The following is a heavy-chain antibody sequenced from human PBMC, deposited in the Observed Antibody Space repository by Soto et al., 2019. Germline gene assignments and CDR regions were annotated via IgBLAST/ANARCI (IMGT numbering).Heavy chain of an antibody. V-gene: IGHV4-59*08. CDR3: ARQRPAAHWWLDF. J-gene: IGHJ6*02. CDR1: GGSISTYY. CDR2: IYHSGST. Sequence: SETLSLTCTVSGGSISTYYWSWIRQPPGGGLEWIAYIYHSGSTNYNPSLKSRVTISVDTSKNQFSLKLSSVTAADTAVYYCARQRPAAHWWLDFWGQGTTVTVSS. D-gene: IGHD2-15*01.